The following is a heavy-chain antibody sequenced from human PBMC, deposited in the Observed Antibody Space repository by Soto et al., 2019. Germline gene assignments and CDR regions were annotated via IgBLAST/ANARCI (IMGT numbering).Heavy chain of an antibody. Sequence: PEGSLRLSCAASGFTFSSYGMHWVRQAPGKGLEWVAVIWYDGSNKYYADSVKGRFTIFRDNSKNTVYMQMKSLRDEDTAVYYCLRNIGTPPRHFDYWGQGTLVTVSS. D-gene: IGHD6-13*01. CDR1: GFTFSSYG. J-gene: IGHJ4*02. V-gene: IGHV3-33*01. CDR2: IWYDGSNK. CDR3: LRNIGTPPRHFDY.